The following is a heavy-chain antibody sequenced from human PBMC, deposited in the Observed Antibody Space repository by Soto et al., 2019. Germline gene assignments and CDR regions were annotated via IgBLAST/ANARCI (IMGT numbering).Heavy chain of an antibody. Sequence: SETLSLTCAVYGGSFSGYYWSWIRQPPGKGLEWIGEINHSGSTNYNPSLKSRVTISVDTSKNQFSLKLSSVTAADTAVYYCARGIKHYDYIWGSYRYMPNAFDIWGQGTMVTVSS. J-gene: IGHJ3*02. CDR1: GGSFSGYY. D-gene: IGHD3-16*02. CDR3: ARGIKHYDYIWGSYRYMPNAFDI. CDR2: INHSGST. V-gene: IGHV4-34*01.